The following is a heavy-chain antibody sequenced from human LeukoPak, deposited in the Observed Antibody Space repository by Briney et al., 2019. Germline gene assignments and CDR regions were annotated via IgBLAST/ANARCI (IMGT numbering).Heavy chain of an antibody. V-gene: IGHV1-2*02. Sequence: ASVKVSCKASGYTFTGYYMHWVRQAPGQGLEWMGWINPNSGGTNYAQKFQGRVTMTRDTSISTAYMELSRLRSDDTAVYYCARDLHVLRFLEWLPRYWGQGTLVTVSS. CDR3: ARDLHVLRFLEWLPRY. J-gene: IGHJ4*02. CDR2: INPNSGGT. CDR1: GYTFTGYY. D-gene: IGHD3-3*01.